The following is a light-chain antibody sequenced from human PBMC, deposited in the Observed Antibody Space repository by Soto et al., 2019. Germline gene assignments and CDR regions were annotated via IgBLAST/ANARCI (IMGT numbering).Light chain of an antibody. CDR1: QRIATW. V-gene: IGKV1-5*01. CDR3: QQYHPHWT. Sequence: QMTPLPSCLSASVGGRVTSSCRGSQRIATWLAWYQHQPGSAPRLLIYGASTFQSGVPSRFSGSGAAAEFTLTIDHLTPEDSATYYRQQYHPHWTCGPGTKV. CDR2: GAS. J-gene: IGKJ1*01.